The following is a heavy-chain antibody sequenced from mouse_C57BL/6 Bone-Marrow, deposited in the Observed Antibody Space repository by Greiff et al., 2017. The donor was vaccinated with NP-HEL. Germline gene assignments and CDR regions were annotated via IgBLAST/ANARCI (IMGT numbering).Heavy chain of an antibody. J-gene: IGHJ1*03. CDR1: GFSLTSYG. Sequence: QVQLQQSGPGLVQPSQSLSITCTVSGFSLTSYGVHWVRQSPGKGLEWLGVIWSGGSTDYNAAFISRLSISKDNSKSQVFFKMNSLQADDTAIYYCARKMVTYWYFDVWGTGTTVTVSS. D-gene: IGHD2-3*01. V-gene: IGHV2-2*01. CDR3: ARKMVTYWYFDV. CDR2: IWSGGST.